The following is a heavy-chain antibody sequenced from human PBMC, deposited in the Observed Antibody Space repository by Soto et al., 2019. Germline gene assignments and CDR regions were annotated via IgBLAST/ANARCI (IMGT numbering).Heavy chain of an antibody. CDR3: VRDDSVGGYCFDY. CDR2: LNVGNGNT. J-gene: IGHJ4*02. V-gene: IGHV1-3*05. D-gene: IGHD1-26*01. CDR1: GYSFTSYA. Sequence: QVYLVQSGAEEKKPGASVKVSCKASGYSFTSYALHWVRQAPGQRLEWMGWLNVGNGNTVYSQKFQGRVTITRDTSASTAYMELSSLSSEDTAVYYCVRDDSVGGYCFDYWGQGTLVTVPS.